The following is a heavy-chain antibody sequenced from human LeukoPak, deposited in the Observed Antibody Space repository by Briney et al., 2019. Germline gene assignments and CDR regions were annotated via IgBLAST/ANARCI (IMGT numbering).Heavy chain of an antibody. D-gene: IGHD6-19*01. CDR3: ARDRGSGWDWFDP. CDR1: GFTFSDYY. Sequence: PGGSLRLSCAASGFTFSDYYMSWIRQAPGKGLEWISYISGGGRTIYYADSVKGRFTMSRDNAKNSLYLEMNRLSAEDTAVYYCARDRGSGWDWFDPWGQGTLVTVSS. V-gene: IGHV3-11*01. CDR2: ISGGGRTI. J-gene: IGHJ5*02.